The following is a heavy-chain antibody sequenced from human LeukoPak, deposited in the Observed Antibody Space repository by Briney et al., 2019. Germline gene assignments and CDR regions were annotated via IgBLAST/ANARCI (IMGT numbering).Heavy chain of an antibody. V-gene: IGHV1-24*01. CDR1: GYTLTELS. J-gene: IGHJ5*02. CDR3: ATVRYGSGSEGAYNWFDP. D-gene: IGHD3-10*01. CDR2: FDPEDGET. Sequence: GASVKVSCKVSGYTLTELSMHWERQAPGKGLEWMGGFDPEDGETIYAQKFQGRVTMTEDTSTDTAYMELSSLRSEDTAVYYCATVRYGSGSEGAYNWFDPWGQGTLVTVSS.